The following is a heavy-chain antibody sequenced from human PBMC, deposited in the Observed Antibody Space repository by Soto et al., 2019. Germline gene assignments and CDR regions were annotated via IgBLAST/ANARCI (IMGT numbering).Heavy chain of an antibody. CDR2: ISYDGSKK. V-gene: IGHV3-30-3*01. CDR1: GFTFNIFA. Sequence: PGGSLRLSCAASGFTFNIFAMHWVRQAPGQGLEWVAVISYDGSKKYYADSVKGRFTISRDNSKNTLFLQMNSLRTEDTAVYYCASDRAYDSVWRSDRLTGDYWGQGTLVTVSS. J-gene: IGHJ4*02. CDR3: ASDRAYDSVWRSDRLTGDY. D-gene: IGHD3-16*02.